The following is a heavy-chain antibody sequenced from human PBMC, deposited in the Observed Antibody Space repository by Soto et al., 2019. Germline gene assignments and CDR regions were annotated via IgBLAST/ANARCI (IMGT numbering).Heavy chain of an antibody. D-gene: IGHD2-2*01. Sequence: GSLRLSCAASGFTFSSYTMSWVRQAPGKGLEWVSAISGSGGSTSYADSVQGRFTISRDNPKNTLYLQMNSLRAEDTAMYYCAKARCSTTNCYVPDYWGQGTLVTVSS. CDR3: AKARCSTTNCYVPDY. J-gene: IGHJ4*02. CDR2: ISGSGGST. V-gene: IGHV3-23*01. CDR1: GFTFSSYT.